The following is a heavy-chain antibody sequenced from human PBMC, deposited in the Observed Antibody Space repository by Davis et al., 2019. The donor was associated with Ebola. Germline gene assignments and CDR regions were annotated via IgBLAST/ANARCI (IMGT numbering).Heavy chain of an antibody. CDR3: AREQYYYGSGSYYYGMDV. J-gene: IGHJ6*02. D-gene: IGHD3-10*01. CDR2: IWYDGSNK. V-gene: IGHV3-33*01. CDR1: GFTFSSYG. Sequence: PGGSLRLSCAASGFTFSSYGMHWVRQAPGKGLEWVAVIWYDGSNKYYADSVKGRFTISRDNSKNTLYLQMNSLRAEDTAVYYCAREQYYYGSGSYYYGMDVWGQGTTVTVS.